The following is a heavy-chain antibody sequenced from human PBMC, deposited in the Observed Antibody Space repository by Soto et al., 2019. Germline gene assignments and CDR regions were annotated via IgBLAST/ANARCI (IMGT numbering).Heavy chain of an antibody. Sequence: QVQLQESGPGLVKPSETLSLTCTVSGASISSYYWSWIRQPPGKGLEWVGFICHSGSTNCNPSLKSRVTFSVDTSKNQFSLKLTSVTAADTAVYYCARDQNGSPHFDYWGQGILITVSS. V-gene: IGHV4-59*01. CDR1: GASISSYY. CDR3: ARDQNGSPHFDY. D-gene: IGHD1-26*01. J-gene: IGHJ4*02. CDR2: ICHSGST.